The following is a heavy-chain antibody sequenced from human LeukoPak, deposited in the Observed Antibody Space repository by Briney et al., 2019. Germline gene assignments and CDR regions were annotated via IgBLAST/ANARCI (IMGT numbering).Heavy chain of an antibody. CDR3: ARSGRTVLWFGETMGYCDY. J-gene: IGHJ4*02. CDR2: ISAYNGNT. D-gene: IGHD3-10*01. V-gene: IGHV1-18*01. Sequence: ASVKVSCKASGYTFTSYGISWVRQAPGQGLEWMGWISAYNGNTNYAQKLQGRVTMSTDTSTSTAYMELRSLRSDDTAVYYCARSGRTVLWFGETMGYCDYWGQGTLVTVSS. CDR1: GYTFTSYG.